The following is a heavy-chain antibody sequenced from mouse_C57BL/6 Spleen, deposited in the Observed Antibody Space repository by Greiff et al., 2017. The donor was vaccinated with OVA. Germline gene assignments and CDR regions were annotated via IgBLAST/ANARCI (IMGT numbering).Heavy chain of an antibody. J-gene: IGHJ3*01. CDR2: IWSDGST. CDR1: GFSLTSYG. D-gene: IGHD1-1*01. CDR3: ARHGYYGSREAWFAY. Sequence: VQLVESGPGLVAPSQSLSITCTVSGFSLTSYGVHWVRQPPGKGLEWLVVIWSDGSTTYNSALKSRLSISKDNSKSQVFLKMNSLQTDDTAMYYCARHGYYGSREAWFAYWGQGTLVTVSA. V-gene: IGHV2-6-1*01.